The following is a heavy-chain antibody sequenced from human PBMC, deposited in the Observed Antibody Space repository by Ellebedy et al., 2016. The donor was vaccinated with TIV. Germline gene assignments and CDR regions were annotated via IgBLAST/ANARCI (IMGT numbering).Heavy chain of an antibody. V-gene: IGHV4-61*01. D-gene: IGHD3-10*01. CDR3: ARDDPSGWLDP. CDR1: GGSVSSGRYY. Sequence: MPSETLSLTCTVPGGSVSSGRYYWSWIRQPPGKGLEWVGYIYYSGSTNYNPSLKSPVTISIETSKNQFSLRLTSVTAADTAVYYCARDDPSGWLDPWGQGTLVTVSS. J-gene: IGHJ5*02. CDR2: IYYSGST.